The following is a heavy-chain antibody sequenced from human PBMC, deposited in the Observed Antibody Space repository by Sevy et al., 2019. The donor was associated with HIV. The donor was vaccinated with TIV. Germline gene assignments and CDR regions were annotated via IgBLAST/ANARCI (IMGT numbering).Heavy chain of an antibody. J-gene: IGHJ4*02. V-gene: IGHV4-59*01. CDR1: GDSISSYY. Sequence: SETLSLTCPVSGDSISSYYWSWIRQPPGKGLEWIGYLYYSGITHYIPSLKSRVTISGDTSKKQFSLKLSSVTAADTAVSYCARGLAYYFDYWGQGTLVTVSS. D-gene: IGHD6-19*01. CDR2: LYYSGIT. CDR3: ARGLAYYFDY.